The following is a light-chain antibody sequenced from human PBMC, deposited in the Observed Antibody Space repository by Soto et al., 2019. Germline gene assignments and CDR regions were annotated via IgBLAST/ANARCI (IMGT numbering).Light chain of an antibody. CDR2: GTS. CDR3: QSYDSSLSVV. CDR1: SSNIGAGYD. V-gene: IGLV1-40*01. J-gene: IGLJ2*01. Sequence: QSVLTQPPSVSGAPGQRVTISCTGSSSNIGAGYDVHWYQQLPGTAPKLLIYGTSTRPSGVPDRFSGSKSGTSASLASTGLQAEDEADYYCQSYDSSLSVVFGGGTKLTVL.